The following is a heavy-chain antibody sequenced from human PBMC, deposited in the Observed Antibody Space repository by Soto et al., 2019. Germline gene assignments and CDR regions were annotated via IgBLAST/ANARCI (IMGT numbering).Heavy chain of an antibody. J-gene: IGHJ4*02. Sequence: PGGSLRLSCAASGFTFSSYGMHWVRQAPGKGLEWVAVISYDGSNKYYADSVKGRFTISRDNSKNTLYLQMNSLRAEDTAVYYCTMMAVAGPFDYWGQGTLVTVSS. V-gene: IGHV3-30*03. CDR2: ISYDGSNK. D-gene: IGHD6-19*01. CDR1: GFTFSSYG. CDR3: TMMAVAGPFDY.